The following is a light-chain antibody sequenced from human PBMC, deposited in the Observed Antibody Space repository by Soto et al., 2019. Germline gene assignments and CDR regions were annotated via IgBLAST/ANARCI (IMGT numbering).Light chain of an antibody. V-gene: IGLV1-51*02. J-gene: IGLJ1*01. CDR2: EDN. CDR1: SSNIGNNY. CDR3: GTWDSSLSAGV. Sequence: QSVLTQPPSVSAAPGQQVNISCSGTSSNIGNNYVSWYQHFPGTAPKLLIYEDNKRPSEIPDRFSGSKSGTSATLGITGLQTGDEADYYCGTWDSSLSAGVLGSGTKVTVL.